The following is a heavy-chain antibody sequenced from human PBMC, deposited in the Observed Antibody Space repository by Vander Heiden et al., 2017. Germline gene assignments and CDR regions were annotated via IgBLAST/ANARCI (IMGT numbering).Heavy chain of an antibody. CDR2: IDPSDSYT. CDR1: GYSFTSYW. CDR3: ARHGGDRHYYYYGMDV. D-gene: IGHD3-16*01. Sequence: EVQLVQSGAEVKKPGESLRISCKGSGYSFTSYWISWVGQMPGKGLEWMGRIDPSDSYTNYSPSFQGHVTISADKSISTAYLQWSSLKASDTAMYYCARHGGDRHYYYYGMDVWGQGTTVTVSS. V-gene: IGHV5-10-1*03. J-gene: IGHJ6*02.